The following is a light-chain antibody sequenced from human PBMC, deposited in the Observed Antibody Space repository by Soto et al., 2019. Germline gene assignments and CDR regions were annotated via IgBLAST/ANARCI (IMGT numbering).Light chain of an antibody. CDR2: AAS. CDR3: QQYYSYPLT. V-gene: IGKV1-8*01. J-gene: IGKJ4*01. Sequence: ILMTQSPASLSASPGERATITCRASQGIGSDLAWYQQKPGKAPKLLIYAASTLESGVPSRFSGSGSGTDFTLTISCLQSEDFATYYCQQYYSYPLTFGGGTKVDI. CDR1: QGIGSD.